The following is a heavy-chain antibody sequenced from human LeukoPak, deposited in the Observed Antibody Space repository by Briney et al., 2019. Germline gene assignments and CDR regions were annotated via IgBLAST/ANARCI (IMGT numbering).Heavy chain of an antibody. D-gene: IGHD1-14*01. CDR2: IRYDGSKE. V-gene: IGHV3-30*02. CDR3: AKDSRYYYVDY. J-gene: IGHJ4*02. CDR1: GFTFSSYG. Sequence: GGSLRLSCAASGFTFSSYGMHWVRQAPGKGLEWVAFIRYDGSKEYYADSVKGRFTISRDNSKNTLYLQMNSLTTEDTAVYYCAKDSRYYYVDYWGQGTLVTVSS.